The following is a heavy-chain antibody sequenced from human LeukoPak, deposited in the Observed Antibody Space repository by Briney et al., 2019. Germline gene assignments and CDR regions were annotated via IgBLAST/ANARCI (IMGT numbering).Heavy chain of an antibody. CDR1: GGSISSGVYY. V-gene: IGHV4-61*08. CDR2: IYYSGST. J-gene: IGHJ2*01. Sequence: PSETLSLTCTVSGGSISSGVYYWSWIRQPPGKGLEWIGYIYYSGSTNYNPSLKSRVTISVDTSKNQFSLKLSSVTAADTAVYYCASLGYCSSTSCVSSYWYFDLWGRGTLVTVSS. D-gene: IGHD2-2*01. CDR3: ASLGYCSSTSCVSSYWYFDL.